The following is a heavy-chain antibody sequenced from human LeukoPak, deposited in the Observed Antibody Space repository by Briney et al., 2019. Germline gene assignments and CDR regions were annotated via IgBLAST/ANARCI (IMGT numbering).Heavy chain of an antibody. CDR2: IYSSGSV. CDR3: ARLSSGSYYELDN. J-gene: IGHJ4*02. D-gene: IGHD1-26*01. Sequence: SETLSLTCNVSGGYISSYYWSWIRQSPGKGLEWIGYIYSSGSVDYNPSLKSRLSISLDTSKNQFSLKLSSVTAADTAIYYCARLSSGSYYELDNWGQGTLVTVSS. CDR1: GGYISSYY. V-gene: IGHV4-59*01.